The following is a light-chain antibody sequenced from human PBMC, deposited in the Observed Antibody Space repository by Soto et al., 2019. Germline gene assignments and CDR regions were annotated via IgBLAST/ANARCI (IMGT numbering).Light chain of an antibody. Sequence: DIQMTQSPSTLSASVGDRVTITCRASQSISSWLAWYQQKPGTAPKLLIYKASSLESGVPSRFSGSGSGTEFTLTISSLQPDDFATYYCQQYNSYRRTVGQGTKVEIK. CDR1: QSISSW. V-gene: IGKV1-5*03. CDR3: QQYNSYRRT. J-gene: IGKJ1*01. CDR2: KAS.